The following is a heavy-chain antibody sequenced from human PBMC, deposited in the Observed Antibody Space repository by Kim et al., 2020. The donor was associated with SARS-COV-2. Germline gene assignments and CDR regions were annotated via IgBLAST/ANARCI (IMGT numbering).Heavy chain of an antibody. CDR2: IYYSGST. D-gene: IGHD1-1*01. Sequence: SETLSLTCTVSGGSISSSSYYWGWIRQPPGKGLEWIGSIYYSGSTYYNPSLKSRVTISVDTSKNQFSLKLSSVTAADTAVYYCARGDIQLTRYYFDYWGQGTLVTVSS. V-gene: IGHV4-39*01. J-gene: IGHJ4*02. CDR1: GGSISSSSYY. CDR3: ARGDIQLTRYYFDY.